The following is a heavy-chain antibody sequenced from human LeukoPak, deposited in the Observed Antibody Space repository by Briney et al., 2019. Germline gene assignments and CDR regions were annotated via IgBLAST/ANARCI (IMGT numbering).Heavy chain of an antibody. CDR1: GFTFSSYG. V-gene: IGHV3-30*18. CDR2: ISNGGSNK. CDR3: AKDLRVGDHFDY. Sequence: GRSLRLSCAASGFTFSSYGMHWVRQAPGKGLEWVAVISNGGSNKHYTDSVKGRFTISRDNSKNTLYLQMNSLRAEDTAVYYCAKDLRVGDHFDYWGQGTLVTVSS. D-gene: IGHD1-26*01. J-gene: IGHJ4*02.